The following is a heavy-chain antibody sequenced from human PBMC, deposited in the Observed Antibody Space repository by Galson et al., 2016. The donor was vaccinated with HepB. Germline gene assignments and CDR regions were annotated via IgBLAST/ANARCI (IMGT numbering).Heavy chain of an antibody. V-gene: IGHV3-23*01. Sequence: SLRLSCAGSGFTFSNSAMSWVRQAPGQGLEWVSGISDSGGSRYYADSVRGRFTISRDNSKNTLYRQMNSLRVEDTAVYYCTKDHYEFWSGWDWGQGTMVTVSS. CDR2: ISDSGGSR. CDR3: TKDHYEFWSGWD. CDR1: GFTFSNSA. J-gene: IGHJ3*01. D-gene: IGHD3-3*01.